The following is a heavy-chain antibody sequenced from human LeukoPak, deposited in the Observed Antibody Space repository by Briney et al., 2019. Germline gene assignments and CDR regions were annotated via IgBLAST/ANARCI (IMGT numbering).Heavy chain of an antibody. Sequence: SETLSLTCAVYGGSFSGYYWSWIRQPPGKGLEWIGEINHSGSTNYNPSLKSRVTISVDTSNNQFSLRLSSVTAADTAVYYCARLGGGFGELLGSYYYGMDVWGQGTTVTVSS. V-gene: IGHV4-34*01. CDR2: INHSGST. CDR3: ARLGGGFGELLGSYYYGMDV. D-gene: IGHD3-10*01. J-gene: IGHJ6*02. CDR1: GGSFSGYY.